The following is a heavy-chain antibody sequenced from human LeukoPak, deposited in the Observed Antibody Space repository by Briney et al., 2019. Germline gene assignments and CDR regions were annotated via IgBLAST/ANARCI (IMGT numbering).Heavy chain of an antibody. Sequence: SETLSLTCTVSGGSISSYYWSWIRQPPGKGLEWIGYIYYSGSTNYNPSLKSRVTISVDTSKNQFSLKLSSVTAADTAVYYCARQGYYAYYFDYWGQGTLVTVSS. CDR3: ARQGYYAYYFDY. D-gene: IGHD3-22*01. CDR2: IYYSGST. J-gene: IGHJ4*02. V-gene: IGHV4-59*01. CDR1: GGSISSYY.